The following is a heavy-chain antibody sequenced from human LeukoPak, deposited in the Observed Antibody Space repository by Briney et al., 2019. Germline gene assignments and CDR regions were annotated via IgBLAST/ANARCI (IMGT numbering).Heavy chain of an antibody. CDR1: GFTFSTYP. D-gene: IGHD5/OR15-5a*01. Sequence: GGSLRLSCAASGFTFSTYPMNWVRQAPGKGLEWISHIRDSGITDYAASVKGRFTISRDNAKNSLYLQLSSLRAEDTAVYYCARDHVFAFDNWGQGTLVTVSS. V-gene: IGHV3-69-1*01. CDR2: IRDSGIT. J-gene: IGHJ4*02. CDR3: ARDHVFAFDN.